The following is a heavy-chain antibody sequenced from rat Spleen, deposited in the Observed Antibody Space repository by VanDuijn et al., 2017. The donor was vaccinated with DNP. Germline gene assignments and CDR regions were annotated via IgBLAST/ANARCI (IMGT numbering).Heavy chain of an antibody. V-gene: IGHV2-72*01. J-gene: IGHJ2*01. CDR2: IWAAGGT. CDR3: VRHHTWGFDY. Sequence: QVQLKESGPGLMQPSETLSLTCTVSGFSLISNGVGWIRQPLGRGLVWMGAIWAAGGTNYNPAVQSRLTISRDTSKSQVFLKMNSLQPEDTGTYYCVRHHTWGFDYWGQGVMVTVSS. CDR1: GFSLISNG. D-gene: IGHD1-7*01.